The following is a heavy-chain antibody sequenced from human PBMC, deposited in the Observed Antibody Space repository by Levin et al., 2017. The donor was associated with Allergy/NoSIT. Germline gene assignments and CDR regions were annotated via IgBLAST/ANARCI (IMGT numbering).Heavy chain of an antibody. V-gene: IGHV3-7*01. CDR2: IKQDGSQK. D-gene: IGHD1-26*01. Sequence: LSLTCAASGSTFRSYWMTWVRQTAGPGLEWVANIKQDGSQKYYVDSVKGRFTISRDNATNSLYLQMNSLRVEDTAMYYCAGGRGWVDDFWGQGSLVAVSS. CDR1: GSTFRSYW. J-gene: IGHJ4*02. CDR3: AGGRGWVDDF.